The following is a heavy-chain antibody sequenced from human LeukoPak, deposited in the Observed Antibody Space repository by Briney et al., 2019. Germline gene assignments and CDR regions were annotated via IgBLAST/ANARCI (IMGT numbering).Heavy chain of an antibody. V-gene: IGHV4-4*02. Sequence: SGTLSLTCAVSGASINSSNWWSWVRQSPGKGLEWIGEIYHSGSTNYNPSLKSRVTISVDKSKNQFSLKVTSVTAADTAMYYCARPLMTGYYSPVNWFDPWGQGTLVTVSS. CDR1: GASINSSNW. D-gene: IGHD3-9*01. J-gene: IGHJ5*02. CDR2: IYHSGST. CDR3: ARPLMTGYYSPVNWFDP.